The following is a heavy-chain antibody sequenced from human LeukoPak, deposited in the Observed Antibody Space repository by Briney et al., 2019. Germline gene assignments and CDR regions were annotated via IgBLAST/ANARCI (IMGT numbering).Heavy chain of an antibody. V-gene: IGHV3-74*01. CDR2: INSHGRST. CDR3: AKDRSGSLDY. CDR1: GFSFSSDL. Sequence: GGSLRLSCAASGFSFSSDLMHWVRQAPGKGLVWVSHINSHGRSTSYADSVKGRFTISRDNAKNTLYLQMNSLRAEDTAVYYCAKDRSGSLDYWGQGTLVTVSS. D-gene: IGHD1-26*01. J-gene: IGHJ4*02.